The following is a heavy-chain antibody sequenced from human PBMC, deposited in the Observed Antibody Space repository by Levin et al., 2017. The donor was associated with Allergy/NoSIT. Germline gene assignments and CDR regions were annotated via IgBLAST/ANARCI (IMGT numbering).Heavy chain of an antibody. Sequence: ASVKVSCKASGYTFTSYGISWVRQAPGQGLEWMGWISAYNGNTNYAQKLQGRVTMTTDTSTSTAYMELRSLRSDDTAVYYCARNGITIFGVAWGPFDPWGQGTLVTVSS. V-gene: IGHV1-18*01. CDR2: ISAYNGNT. D-gene: IGHD3-3*01. CDR3: ARNGITIFGVAWGPFDP. J-gene: IGHJ5*02. CDR1: GYTFTSYG.